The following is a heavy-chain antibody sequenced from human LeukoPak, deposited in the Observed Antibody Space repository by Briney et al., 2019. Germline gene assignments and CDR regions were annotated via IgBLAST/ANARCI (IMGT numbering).Heavy chain of an antibody. V-gene: IGHV1-69*13. CDR1: GYTFTSYY. CDR2: IIPIFGTA. CDR3: ARDRFHCGGDCYSGYHYYYGMDV. J-gene: IGHJ6*02. Sequence: ASVKVSCKASGYTFTSYYMHWVRQAPGQGLEWMGGIIPIFGTANYAQKFQGRVTITADGSTSTAYMELSSLRSEDTAVYYCARDRFHCGGDCYSGYHYYYGMDVWGQGTTVTVSS. D-gene: IGHD2-21*02.